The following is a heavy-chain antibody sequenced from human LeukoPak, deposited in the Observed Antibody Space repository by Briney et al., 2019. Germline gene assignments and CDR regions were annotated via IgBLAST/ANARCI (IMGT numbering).Heavy chain of an antibody. V-gene: IGHV1-2*02. Sequence: ASVKVPCKASGYTFTGYYMHWVRQAPGQGLERMGWINPNSGGTNYAQKFQGRVTMTRDTSISTAYMELSRLRSDDTAVYYCARNSGSYLGYYYMDVWGKGTTVTVSS. D-gene: IGHD1-26*01. CDR3: ARNSGSYLGYYYMDV. CDR2: INPNSGGT. J-gene: IGHJ6*03. CDR1: GYTFTGYY.